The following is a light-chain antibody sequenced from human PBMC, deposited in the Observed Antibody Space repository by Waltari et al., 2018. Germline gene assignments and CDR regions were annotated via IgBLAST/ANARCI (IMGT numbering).Light chain of an antibody. V-gene: IGKV1-33*01. CDR3: QQYKSLPRT. J-gene: IGKJ1*01. CDR1: QDINNY. CDR2: DAS. Sequence: DIHMTQSSYSMSVSVGCRISIACQESQDINNYLSWYQQKPGKAPKLLIYDASNLETGVPSRFSGNGSGTDVTFTIVSLHPEDIATYYCQQYKSLPRTFGQGTKVQVK.